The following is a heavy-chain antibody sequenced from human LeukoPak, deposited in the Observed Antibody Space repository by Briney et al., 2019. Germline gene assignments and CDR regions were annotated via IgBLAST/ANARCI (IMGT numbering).Heavy chain of an antibody. Sequence: SETLSLTCTVSGDSISSSSYYWGWSRQPPGKGLEWIGSIYYSGSTYYNPSLKSRVTISVDTSKNQFTLKLSSVTAADTAVYYCATAGLRWSYYFDTWGQGTLVTVSS. CDR2: IYYSGST. D-gene: IGHD4-23*01. V-gene: IGHV4-39*01. CDR1: GDSISSSSYY. J-gene: IGHJ4*02. CDR3: ATAGLRWSYYFDT.